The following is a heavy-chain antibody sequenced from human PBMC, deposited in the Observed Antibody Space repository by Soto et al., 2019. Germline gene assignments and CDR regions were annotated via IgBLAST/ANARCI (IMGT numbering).Heavy chain of an antibody. D-gene: IGHD1-1*01. Sequence: QVQLVQSGAEVKKPGSSVKVSCKASGGTFSSYAISWVRQAPGQGLEWMGGIIPIFGTANYAQKFQGRVTITADKSTSTAYMELSSLRSEDTAVYYCARDRGAGTTRNYYGGMDVWGQGTTVTVSS. CDR2: IIPIFGTA. J-gene: IGHJ6*02. CDR3: ARDRGAGTTRNYYGGMDV. V-gene: IGHV1-69*06. CDR1: GGTFSSYA.